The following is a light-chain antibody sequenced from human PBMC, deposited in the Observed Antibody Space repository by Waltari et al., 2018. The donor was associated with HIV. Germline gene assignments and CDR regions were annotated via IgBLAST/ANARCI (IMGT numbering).Light chain of an antibody. Sequence: EIVLTQSPVTLSLSPGERANLSCRASQSVSSNLAWYQQKPGQAPRLLIYGASTRATGSPARFSGSGSGTEFTLTISSLQSEDFAVYYCQQYNNWWTFGQGTKVEIK. CDR2: GAS. CDR3: QQYNNWWT. V-gene: IGKV3-15*01. J-gene: IGKJ1*01. CDR1: QSVSSN.